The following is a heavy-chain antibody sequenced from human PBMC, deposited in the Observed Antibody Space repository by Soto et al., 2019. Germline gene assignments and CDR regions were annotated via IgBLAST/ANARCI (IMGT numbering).Heavy chain of an antibody. J-gene: IGHJ4*02. CDR2: IYYSGST. CDR1: GGSIGSGGYY. Sequence: SETLSLTCTVSGGSIGSGGYYWSWIRQHPGKGLEWIGYIYYSGSTYYNPSLKSRVTISVDTSKNQFSLKLSSVTAADTAVYYCARNGYDGDYGPFDYWGQGTLVTVSS. CDR3: ARNGYDGDYGPFDY. D-gene: IGHD4-17*01. V-gene: IGHV4-31*03.